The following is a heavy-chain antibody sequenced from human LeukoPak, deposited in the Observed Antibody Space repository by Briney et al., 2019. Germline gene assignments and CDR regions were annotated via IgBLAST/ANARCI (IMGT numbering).Heavy chain of an antibody. CDR1: GYTFTGYY. CDR2: INPNSGGT. CDR3: ARGRIAAAGTIIRFDP. V-gene: IGHV1-2*02. Sequence: ASVKVSCKASGYTFTGYYMHWVRQAPGQGLEWMGWINPNSGGTNYAQKFQGRVTMTRDTSISTAYMELSRLRSDDTGVYYCARGRIAAAGTIIRFDPWGQGTLVTVSS. J-gene: IGHJ5*02. D-gene: IGHD6-13*01.